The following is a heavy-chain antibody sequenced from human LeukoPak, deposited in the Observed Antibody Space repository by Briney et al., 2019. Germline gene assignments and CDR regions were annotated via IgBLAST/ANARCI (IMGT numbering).Heavy chain of an antibody. CDR2: INPSGGST. CDR3: ARGRYGSGSYYHYYYYYGMDV. J-gene: IGHJ6*02. D-gene: IGHD3-10*01. Sequence: ASVKVSCKASGYTFTSYYMHWVRQAPGQGLEWMGIINPSGGSTSYAQKFQGRVTMTRDTSTSTVYMELSSLRSEDTAVYYCARGRYGSGSYYHYYYYYGMDVWGQGTTVTVSS. CDR1: GYTFTSYY. V-gene: IGHV1-46*01.